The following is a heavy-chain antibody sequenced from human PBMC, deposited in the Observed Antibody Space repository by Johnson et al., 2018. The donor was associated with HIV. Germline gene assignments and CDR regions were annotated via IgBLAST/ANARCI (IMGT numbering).Heavy chain of an antibody. CDR3: ARDPNYYDSAAFDI. Sequence: VQLVESGGGLIQPGGSLRLSCAASGFTVSSNYMSWVRQAPGKGLEWVSVIYSGGSTYYADSVKGRFTISRDNAKNTVFLQMNSLRAEDTAVYYCARDPNYYDSAAFDIWGQGTMVTVSS. CDR1: GFTVSSNY. J-gene: IGHJ3*02. CDR2: IYSGGST. V-gene: IGHV3-66*03. D-gene: IGHD3-22*01.